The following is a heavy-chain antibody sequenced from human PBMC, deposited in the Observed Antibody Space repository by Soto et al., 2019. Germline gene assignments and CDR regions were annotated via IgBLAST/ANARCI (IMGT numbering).Heavy chain of an antibody. V-gene: IGHV4-4*07. Sequence: SETLSLTCTVSGGSISSYYRSWIRQTAGKGLEWIGRIYPSGNTNYNPSLKSRVTLSIDTSKNQLSLKMSSVTAADTAVYFCAGDEGYYYSGMDVWGQGTAVTVSS. CDR3: AGDEGYYYSGMDV. CDR1: GGSISSYY. CDR2: IYPSGNT. J-gene: IGHJ6*02.